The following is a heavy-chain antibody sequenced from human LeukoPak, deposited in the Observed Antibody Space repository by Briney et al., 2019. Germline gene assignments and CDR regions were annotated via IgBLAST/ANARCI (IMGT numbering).Heavy chain of an antibody. V-gene: IGHV3-30-3*01. J-gene: IGHJ4*02. CDR1: GVAFSSYA. D-gene: IGHD6-13*01. CDR2: ISYDGSNK. Sequence: PGGSLRLSCEASGVAFSSYAMHWVRQAPGKGLEWVAVISYDGSNKYYADSVKGRFTISRDNSKNTLYLQMNSLRAEDTAVYYCARADIAAAGTDYWGQGTLVTVSS. CDR3: ARADIAAAGTDY.